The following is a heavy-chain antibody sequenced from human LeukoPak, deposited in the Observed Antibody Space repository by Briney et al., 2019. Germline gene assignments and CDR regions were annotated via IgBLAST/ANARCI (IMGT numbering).Heavy chain of an antibody. Sequence: ASVKVSCKASGYTFTSYGITWVRQAPGQGLEWMGWINPNSGDTKYAQKFQGRVTMTRDTSISTAYMELTRLRSDDTAVYYCARGGLRVMVYRLYYMDVWGKGTTVTVSS. CDR3: ARGGLRVMVYRLYYMDV. V-gene: IGHV1-2*02. CDR2: INPNSGDT. CDR1: GYTFTSYG. J-gene: IGHJ6*03. D-gene: IGHD2-8*01.